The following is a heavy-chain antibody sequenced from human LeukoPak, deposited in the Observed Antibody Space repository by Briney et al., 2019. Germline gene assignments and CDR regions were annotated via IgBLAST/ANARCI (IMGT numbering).Heavy chain of an antibody. Sequence: PGGSLRLSCAASGFTFSSYSMNWVRQAPGKGLEWVSYIRSSGSTIYYADSVKGRFTISRDNARNSVYLPMNSLRDEDTAVYYCVTDSSSRIQLWTPLKYWGQGTLVTVSS. D-gene: IGHD5-18*01. J-gene: IGHJ4*02. CDR1: GFTFSSYS. CDR3: VTDSSSRIQLWTPLKY. CDR2: IRSSGSTI. V-gene: IGHV3-48*02.